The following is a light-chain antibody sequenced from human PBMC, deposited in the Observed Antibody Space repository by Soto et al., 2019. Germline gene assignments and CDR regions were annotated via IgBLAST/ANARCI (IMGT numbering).Light chain of an antibody. J-gene: IGLJ1*01. V-gene: IGLV7-46*01. CDR1: TGAVTSGHY. CDR2: DTS. CDR3: LIAYSGARPYV. Sequence: QAVVTQEPSLTVSPGGTITLTCGSSTGAVTSGHYPYWFQQKPGQAPRTLIYDTSNRHSWTPARFSGSLLGGKAALTLSGAQPEDEAEHYCLIAYSGARPYVSGTGTKVTVL.